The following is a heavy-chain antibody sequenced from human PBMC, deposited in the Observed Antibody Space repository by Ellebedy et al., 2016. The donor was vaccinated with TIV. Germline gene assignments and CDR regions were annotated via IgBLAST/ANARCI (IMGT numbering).Heavy chain of an antibody. J-gene: IGHJ5*02. D-gene: IGHD3-10*01. Sequence: AASVKVSCKASGGTFSSYAISWVRQAPGQGLEWMGWINPNSGGTNYAQKFQGRVTMTRDTSISTAYMELSRLRSDDTAVYYCARVWFGQRIAPRRTNWFDPWGQGTLVTVSS. V-gene: IGHV1-2*02. CDR2: INPNSGGT. CDR3: ARVWFGQRIAPRRTNWFDP. CDR1: GGTFSSYA.